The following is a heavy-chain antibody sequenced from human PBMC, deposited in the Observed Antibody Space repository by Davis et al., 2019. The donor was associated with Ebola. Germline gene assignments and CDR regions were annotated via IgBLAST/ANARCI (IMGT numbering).Heavy chain of an antibody. CDR3: AKEKSTVNSLPPFY. CDR2: ISGSGDST. CDR1: GFAFSSYA. D-gene: IGHD4-17*01. Sequence: GESLKISCAASGFAFSSYAMNWVRQAPGKGLEWVSYISGSGDSTYYADSVKGRFTISRDNSKNTLYLQMNSLRAEDTAVYYCAKEKSTVNSLPPFYWGQGTLVTVSS. J-gene: IGHJ4*02. V-gene: IGHV3-23*01.